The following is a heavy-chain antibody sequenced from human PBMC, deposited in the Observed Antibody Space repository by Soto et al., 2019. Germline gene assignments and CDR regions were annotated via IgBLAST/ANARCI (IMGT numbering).Heavy chain of an antibody. CDR1: GYTLTGYY. CDR2: INPNSGGT. CDR3: ARGGYDYFVGFDY. Sequence: ASVKVSCKASGYTLTGYYMHWVRQAPGQGLEWMGWINPNSGGTNYAQKFQGWVTMTRDTSISTAYMELSRLRSDDTAVYYCARGGYDYFVGFDYWGQGTLVTVSS. V-gene: IGHV1-2*04. J-gene: IGHJ4*02. D-gene: IGHD5-12*01.